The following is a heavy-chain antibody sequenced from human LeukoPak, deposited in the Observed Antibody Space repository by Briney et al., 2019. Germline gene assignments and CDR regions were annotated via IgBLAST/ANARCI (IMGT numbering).Heavy chain of an antibody. Sequence: PSETLSLTCAVYGGSFSGYYWSWIRQPPGKGLEWIGEINHSGSTNYNPSLKSRVTISVDKSNNQFSLKLSSVTAADTAVYYCARDRGDYNSSGYYFDYWGQGTLVTVSS. CDR2: INHSGST. V-gene: IGHV4-34*01. J-gene: IGHJ4*02. D-gene: IGHD3-22*01. CDR3: ARDRGDYNSSGYYFDY. CDR1: GGSFSGYY.